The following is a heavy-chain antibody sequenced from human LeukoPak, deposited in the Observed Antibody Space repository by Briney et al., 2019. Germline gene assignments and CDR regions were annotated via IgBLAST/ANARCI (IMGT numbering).Heavy chain of an antibody. J-gene: IGHJ6*03. Sequence: ASVRVSCKASGYTFTSYDINWVRQATGQGLEWMGWMNPNSGNTGYAQKFQGRVTITRNTSISTAYMELRSLRSEDTAVYYCAGGADIVVVPAATTDYYYYYMDVWGKGTTVTVSS. V-gene: IGHV1-8*03. D-gene: IGHD2-2*01. CDR3: AGGADIVVVPAATTDYYYYYMDV. CDR2: MNPNSGNT. CDR1: GYTFTSYD.